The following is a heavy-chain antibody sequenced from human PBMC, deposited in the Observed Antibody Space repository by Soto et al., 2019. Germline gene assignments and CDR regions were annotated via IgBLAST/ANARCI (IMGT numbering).Heavy chain of an antibody. CDR1: GFSFSIHA. J-gene: IGHJ4*02. V-gene: IGHV3-30-3*01. CDR2: MSPNGDNQ. Sequence: QVELVESGGGVVQSGGSLRLSCAAPGFSFSIHALHWIRQAPGEGLEWVAVMSPNGDNQYYADSVKGRFTISRDTSKSTLSLQMTSLRPEDPAVYYCASGAAFYYDTSRYWGQGTLVTVSS. D-gene: IGHD3-22*01. CDR3: ASGAAFYYDTSRY.